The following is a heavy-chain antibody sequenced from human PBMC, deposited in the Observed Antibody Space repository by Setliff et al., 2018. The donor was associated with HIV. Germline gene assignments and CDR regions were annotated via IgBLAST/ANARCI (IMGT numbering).Heavy chain of an antibody. CDR2: IYHSGST. V-gene: IGHV4-38-2*01. CDR3: ATMTANWFDP. D-gene: IGHD2-21*02. J-gene: IGHJ5*02. CDR1: GYSISSGYY. Sequence: ETLSLTCAVSGYSISSGYYWGWIRQPPGKGLEWIGSIYHSGSTYYNPSLKSRVAISIDTSKNQFSLNLSSVTAADTAVYYCATMTANWFDPWGQGTLVTVSS.